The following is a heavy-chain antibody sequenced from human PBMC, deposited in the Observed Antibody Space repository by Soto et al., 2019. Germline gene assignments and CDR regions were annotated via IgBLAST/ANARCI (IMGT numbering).Heavy chain of an antibody. Sequence: QVQLEQYGAEVKKPGSSLKVSCKASGGTFTSFAISWVRQAPGQGLEWMGGFIPVFETANYAQKFQDRVTFTADKSTSTAYMDLSNLTSEDTAVYYCSKRGTDRDSWYDYYFDSWVQGTLVIVSS. CDR1: GGTFTSFA. V-gene: IGHV1-69*06. CDR3: SKRGTDRDSWYDYYFDS. J-gene: IGHJ4*02. D-gene: IGHD6-13*01. CDR2: FIPVFETA.